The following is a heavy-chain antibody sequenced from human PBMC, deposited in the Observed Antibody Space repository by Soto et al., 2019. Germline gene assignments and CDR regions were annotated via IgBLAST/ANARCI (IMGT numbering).Heavy chain of an antibody. J-gene: IGHJ4*02. CDR1: GGTFSTYA. V-gene: IGHV1-69*12. D-gene: IGHD5-18*01. CDR2: IIPMFGTA. Sequence: QVQLVQSGAEVKKPESSVKVSCKAPGGTFSTYAISWVRQAPGQGLEWMGGIIPMFGTANYAQRFQDRVTIPADESTNTVYMAPSSLRSEDTAVYFCASGIQLWLRRINNGYSGWGQGTLVTVSS. CDR3: ASGIQLWLRRINNGYSG.